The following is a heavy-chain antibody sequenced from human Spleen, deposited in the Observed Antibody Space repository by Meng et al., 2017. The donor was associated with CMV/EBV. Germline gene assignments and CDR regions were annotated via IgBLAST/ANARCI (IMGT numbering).Heavy chain of an antibody. CDR2: ISGSSNTI. J-gene: IGHJ4*02. V-gene: IGHV3-11*01. CDR3: ARDSTEIDY. D-gene: IGHD2/OR15-2a*01. CDR1: GFSFSDYY. Sequence: RLSCAASGFSFSDYYMTWIRQAPGKGLEWISHISGSSNTIYYADSVKGRFTISRDNAKNSLYLQMNSLRVEDTAVYYCARDSTEIDYWGQGMLVTVSS.